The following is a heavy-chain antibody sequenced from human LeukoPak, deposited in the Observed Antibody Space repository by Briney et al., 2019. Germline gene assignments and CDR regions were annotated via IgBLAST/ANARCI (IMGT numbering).Heavy chain of an antibody. CDR2: INPSGGSS. CDR1: GYTFTSYY. Sequence: GASVKVSCKASGYTFTSYYMHCVRQAPGQGHEWMGIINPSGGSSNYAQNFQDRLTMTRDTSTSTVYMEMSSLRSEDTAVYYCARSYDSSGYYRMDVWGQGTTVTVSS. V-gene: IGHV1-46*01. J-gene: IGHJ6*02. CDR3: ARSYDSSGYYRMDV. D-gene: IGHD3-22*01.